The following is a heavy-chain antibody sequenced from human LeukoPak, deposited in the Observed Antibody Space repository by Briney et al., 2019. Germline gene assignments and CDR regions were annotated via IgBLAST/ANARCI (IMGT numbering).Heavy chain of an antibody. J-gene: IGHJ6*03. CDR1: GYTFTGYY. CDR2: INPNNGGT. V-gene: IGHV1-2*02. CDR3: ARSSRPCSGGSCYLYSYYYHNMDV. Sequence: ASVRVSCKASGYTFTGYYIHWVRQAPGQGLELMGWINPNNGGTNYAQKFQGRVTMTRDTSISTAYVELSRLRSDDTAVYYCARSSRPCSGGSCYLYSYYYHNMDVWGKGTTVTISS. D-gene: IGHD2-15*01.